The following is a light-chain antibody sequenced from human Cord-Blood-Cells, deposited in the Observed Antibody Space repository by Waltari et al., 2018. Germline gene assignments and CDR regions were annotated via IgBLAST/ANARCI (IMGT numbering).Light chain of an antibody. Sequence: QSALTQPRSVSGSPGQSVTISCTGTSSDVGCYNYVSWYQQHPGKAPKLIIYDVSKRPPGVPDRFSGSKSGNTASLTIAGLQAEDEADYYCCSYAGSYTGVFGGGTKLTVL. CDR2: DVS. CDR1: SSDVGCYNY. J-gene: IGLJ3*02. CDR3: CSYAGSYTGV. V-gene: IGLV2-11*01.